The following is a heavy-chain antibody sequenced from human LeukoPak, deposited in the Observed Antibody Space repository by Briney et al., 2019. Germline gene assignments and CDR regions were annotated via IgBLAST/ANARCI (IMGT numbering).Heavy chain of an antibody. D-gene: IGHD3-22*01. CDR2: INHSGST. CDR1: GGSFSGYY. V-gene: IGHV4-34*01. CDR3: ARARSSSDYYTLFDY. J-gene: IGHJ4*02. Sequence: SETLSLTCAVYGGSFSGYYWSWIRQPPGKGLEWIGEINHSGSTNYNPSLKSRATIPVDTSKNQFSLKLSSVTAADTAVYYCARARSSSDYYTLFDYWGQGTLVTVSS.